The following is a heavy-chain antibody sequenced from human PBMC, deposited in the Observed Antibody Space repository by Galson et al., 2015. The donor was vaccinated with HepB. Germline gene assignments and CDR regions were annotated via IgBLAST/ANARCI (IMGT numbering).Heavy chain of an antibody. V-gene: IGHV3-11*06. CDR2: ISSSSSYT. Sequence: SLRLSCAASGFTFSDYYMSWIRQAPGKGLEWVSYISSSSSYTNYADSVKGRFTISRDNAKNSLYLQMNSLRAEDTAVYYCASKAHGGYSSSWPYFDYWGQGTLVTVSS. D-gene: IGHD6-13*01. CDR3: ASKAHGGYSSSWPYFDY. J-gene: IGHJ4*02. CDR1: GFTFSDYY.